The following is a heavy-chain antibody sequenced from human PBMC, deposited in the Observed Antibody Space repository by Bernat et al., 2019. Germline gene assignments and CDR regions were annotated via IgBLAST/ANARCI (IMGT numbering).Heavy chain of an antibody. CDR3: ARTPFGVVREYYFDY. J-gene: IGHJ4*02. V-gene: IGHV3-30-3*01. D-gene: IGHD3-10*01. Sequence: QVQLVESGGGVVQPGRSLRLSCAASGFSFNTFAIHWVRQAPGKGPEWVAVISYDGGVKSYAGSVKGRFTISRDNSKNTLYLQMNSLRPEDTAVYYCARTPFGVVREYYFDYWGQGTLVTVSS. CDR1: GFSFNTFA. CDR2: ISYDGGVK.